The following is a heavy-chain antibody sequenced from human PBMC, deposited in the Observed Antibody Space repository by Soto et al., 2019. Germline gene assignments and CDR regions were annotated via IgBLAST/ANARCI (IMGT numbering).Heavy chain of an antibody. Sequence: GGSLRLSCAASGFTFSSYSMNWVRQAPGKGLEWVSSISSSSSYIYYADSVRGRFTISRDNAKNSLYLQMNSLRAEDTAVYYCARDSKCTNGVCYHYYYYGMDVWGQGTTVTVSS. D-gene: IGHD2-8*01. CDR3: ARDSKCTNGVCYHYYYYGMDV. J-gene: IGHJ6*02. CDR1: GFTFSSYS. CDR2: ISSSSSYI. V-gene: IGHV3-21*01.